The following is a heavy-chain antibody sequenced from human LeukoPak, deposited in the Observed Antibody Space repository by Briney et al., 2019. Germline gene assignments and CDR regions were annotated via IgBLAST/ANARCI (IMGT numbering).Heavy chain of an antibody. CDR1: GFAFTNAW. Sequence: GGSLTLSCAASGFAFTNAWMSWVRQAPGKGLEWVGRIKTKTDGETTDYAAPVKGRFTVSRDDPKNTLDLQMNSLKTEDTAVYYCTRYGDYGVFDYWGRGTLVTVSS. V-gene: IGHV3-15*01. CDR2: IKTKTDGETT. J-gene: IGHJ4*02. D-gene: IGHD4-17*01. CDR3: TRYGDYGVFDY.